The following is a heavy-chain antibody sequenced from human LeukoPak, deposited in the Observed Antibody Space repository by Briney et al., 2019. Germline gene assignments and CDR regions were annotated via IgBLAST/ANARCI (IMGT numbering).Heavy chain of an antibody. CDR1: GYTFTSYD. V-gene: IGHV1-8*03. D-gene: IGHD5-12*01. CDR3: ARDSSGYDGKDAFDI. Sequence: GASVKVSCKASGYTFTSYDINWVRQATGQGLEWMGWMNPNSGNTGYAQKFQGRVTITRNTSISTAYMELSSLRAEDTAVYYCARDSSGYDGKDAFDIWGQGTMVTVSS. CDR2: MNPNSGNT. J-gene: IGHJ3*02.